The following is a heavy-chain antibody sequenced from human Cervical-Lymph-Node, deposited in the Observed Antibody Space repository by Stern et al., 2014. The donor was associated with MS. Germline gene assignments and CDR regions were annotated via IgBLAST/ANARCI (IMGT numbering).Heavy chain of an antibody. CDR2: VIPFVGTS. V-gene: IGHV1-69*06. CDR1: GG. CDR3: ARGGGDNWFDP. J-gene: IGHJ5*02. Sequence: VQLVQSGAEVKKPGSSVKVSCKASGGISWVRQAPGQGLEWMGGVIPFVGTSNSAQKVQGRVTLNADTATNTDYLELNSLRVDDTAVYYCARGGGDNWFDPWGQGTLVTVSS. D-gene: IGHD3-16*01.